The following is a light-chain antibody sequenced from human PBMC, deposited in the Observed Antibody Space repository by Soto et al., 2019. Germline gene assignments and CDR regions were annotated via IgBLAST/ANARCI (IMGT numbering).Light chain of an antibody. V-gene: IGKV3D-20*02. J-gene: IGKJ1*01. CDR2: DTS. CDR1: QSLTNSF. CDR3: QQRSNWPRT. Sequence: EIVLTQSPGTLSLSPCERATLSCRASQSLTNSFIAWYQQKPGQAPRLLIYDTSSRATGIPDRFSGSGPGTDFTLTISRLEPEDFAVFFCQQRSNWPRTFGQGTKVDIK.